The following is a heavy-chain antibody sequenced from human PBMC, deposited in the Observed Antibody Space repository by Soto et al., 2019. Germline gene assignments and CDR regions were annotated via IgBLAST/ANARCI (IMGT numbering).Heavy chain of an antibody. CDR3: ARGWIVVVVAATGVEWFDS. CDR2: INPSGGST. J-gene: IGHJ5*01. CDR1: GYMFTTYY. D-gene: IGHD2-15*01. V-gene: IGHV1-46*01. Sequence: ASVKVSCKASGYMFTTYYMHWVLQAPGQGLEWMGIINPSGGSTSYAQRFQGRVTLTRDTSTSTVYMELTGLRSEDTAVYYCARGWIVVVVAATGVEWFDSWGQGTLVTVSS.